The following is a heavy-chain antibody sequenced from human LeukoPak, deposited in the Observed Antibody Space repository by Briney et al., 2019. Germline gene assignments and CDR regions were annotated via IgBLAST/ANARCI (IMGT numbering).Heavy chain of an antibody. CDR2: SIPIFGTA. CDR3: ARGRYNWNDGYYYYMDV. V-gene: IGHV1-69*13. Sequence: SVKVSCKASGGTFSSYAISWVRQAPGQGLEWMGGSIPIFGTANYAQKFQGRVTITADESTSTAYMELSRLRSDDTAVYYCARGRYNWNDGYYYYMDVWGKGTTVTISS. J-gene: IGHJ6*03. D-gene: IGHD1-1*01. CDR1: GGTFSSYA.